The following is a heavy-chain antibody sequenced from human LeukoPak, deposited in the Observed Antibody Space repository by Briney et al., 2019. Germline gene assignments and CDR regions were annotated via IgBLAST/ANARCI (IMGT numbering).Heavy chain of an antibody. V-gene: IGHV4-59*11. Sequence: TSETLSLTCTVSGGSISSHYWSWIRQPPGKGLEWIGYIYYSGSTNYNPSLKSRVTISVDTSKNQFSLKLSSVTAADTAVYYCARTYFDWLSFDYWGQGTLVTVSS. CDR2: IYYSGST. D-gene: IGHD3-9*01. CDR3: ARTYFDWLSFDY. CDR1: GGSISSHY. J-gene: IGHJ4*02.